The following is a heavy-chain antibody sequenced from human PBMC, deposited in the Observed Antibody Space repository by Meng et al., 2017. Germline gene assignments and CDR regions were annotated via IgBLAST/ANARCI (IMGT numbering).Heavy chain of an antibody. V-gene: IGHV3-74*01. CDR2: INSDGSST. J-gene: IGHJ4*02. D-gene: IGHD5-24*01. CDR3: ARSEMATTCFDY. Sequence: EGPLVESGGGLVQPGGSRRLSGEASGFTFRSYWMHWVRQAPGKGLVWVSRINSDGSSTSYADSVKGRFTISRDNSKNTLYLQMNSLRAEDTAVYYCARSEMATTCFDYWGQGTLVTVSS. CDR1: GFTFRSYW.